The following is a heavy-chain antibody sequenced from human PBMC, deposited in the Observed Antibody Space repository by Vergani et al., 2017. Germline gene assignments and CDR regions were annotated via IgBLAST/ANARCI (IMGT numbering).Heavy chain of an antibody. CDR3: AGPQGTSAYYYGGFDY. Sequence: EVQLLESGGGLVQPGGPLRPPGAAPGSTLTEHAWNWVGQAPGKGREWVSGISVQNFRTHYAASVKGRFTISRDDSKNTVYLQINSLRAEDTAIYYCAGPQGTSAYYYGGFDYWGQGILVTVSS. D-gene: IGHD3-22*01. CDR2: ISVQNFRT. CDR1: GSTLTEHA. V-gene: IGHV3-23*01. J-gene: IGHJ4*02.